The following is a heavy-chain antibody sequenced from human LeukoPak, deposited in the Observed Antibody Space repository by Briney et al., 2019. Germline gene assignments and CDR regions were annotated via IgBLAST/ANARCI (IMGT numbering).Heavy chain of an antibody. CDR3: TRDLGLAAPQGFDY. V-gene: IGHV3-21*01. J-gene: IGHJ4*02. CDR1: GFTFRRYS. Sequence: PGGSLRLSCTASGFTFRRYSFNWVRQAPGKGLEWVSTISSGSDYIYYADSVRGRFTISRDNAENSLYLQMNSLRAEDTAVYYCTRDLGLAAPQGFDYWGQGTLVTVSS. CDR2: ISSGSDYI. D-gene: IGHD6-13*01.